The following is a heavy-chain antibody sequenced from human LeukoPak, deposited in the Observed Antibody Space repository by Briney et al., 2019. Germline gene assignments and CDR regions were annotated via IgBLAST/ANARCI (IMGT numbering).Heavy chain of an antibody. D-gene: IGHD1-26*01. CDR2: ISSSSTTI. Sequence: GGSLRLSCAASGFTFSSNGMNWVRQAPGKGLEWISYISSSSTTIYYGESVKGRFTISRDNAKNSLYLEMNSLRAEDTAVYYCARVPRGAYAPSDYWGQGTLVTVSS. CDR1: GFTFSSNG. J-gene: IGHJ4*02. CDR3: ARVPRGAYAPSDY. V-gene: IGHV3-48*04.